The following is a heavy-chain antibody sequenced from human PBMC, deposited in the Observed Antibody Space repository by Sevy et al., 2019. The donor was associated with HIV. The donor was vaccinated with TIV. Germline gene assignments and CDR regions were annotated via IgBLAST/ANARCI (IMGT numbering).Heavy chain of an antibody. CDR3: ARDNIASYYDFWSGYYEGLS. Sequence: GGSLRLSCAASGFTFSDYYMSWIRQAPGKGLEWVSYISSSGSTIYYADSVKGRFTISRDNAKNSLYLQMNSLRAEDTAVYYWARDNIASYYDFWSGYYEGLSWGQGTLVTVSS. J-gene: IGHJ5*02. CDR1: GFTFSDYY. CDR2: ISSSGSTI. V-gene: IGHV3-11*01. D-gene: IGHD3-3*01.